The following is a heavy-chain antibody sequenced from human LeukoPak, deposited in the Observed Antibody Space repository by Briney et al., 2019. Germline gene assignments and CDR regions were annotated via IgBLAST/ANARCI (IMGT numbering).Heavy chain of an antibody. CDR2: IYYSGST. Sequence: SETLSLTCTVSGGSISSYYWSWIRQPPGKGLEWIGYIYYSGSTNYNPSLKSRVTISVDTSKNQFSLKLSSVTAADTAVYYCARDSDDSSGIGFDYWGQGTLVTVSS. CDR3: ARDSDDSSGIGFDY. CDR1: GGSISSYY. V-gene: IGHV4-59*01. J-gene: IGHJ4*02. D-gene: IGHD3-22*01.